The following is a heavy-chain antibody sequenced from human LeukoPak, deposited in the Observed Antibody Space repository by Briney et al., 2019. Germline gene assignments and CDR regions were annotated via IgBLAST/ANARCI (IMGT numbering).Heavy chain of an antibody. CDR3: ARGCSSTSCYF. V-gene: IGHV3-20*04. D-gene: IGHD2-2*01. CDR2: INWNGSST. Sequence: GGSLRLSCAASGFTFDDYGMSWVRQAPGKGLEWVSGINWNGSSTGYADSVKGRFTISRDNAKNSLHLQMNSLRAEDTALYYCARGCSSTSCYFGGQGTLVTVSS. CDR1: GFTFDDYG. J-gene: IGHJ4*02.